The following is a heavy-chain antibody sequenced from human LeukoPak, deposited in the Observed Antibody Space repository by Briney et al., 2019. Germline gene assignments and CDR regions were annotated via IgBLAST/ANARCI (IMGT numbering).Heavy chain of an antibody. D-gene: IGHD4-11*01. Sequence: GGSLRLSCAASGFTVSSNYMSWVRQAPGKGLEWVPVIYSGGSTYYADSVKGRFTISRDNSKNTLYLQMNSLRAEDTAVYYCARVSSYSPYFDYWGQGTLVTVSS. CDR3: ARVSSYSPYFDY. V-gene: IGHV3-66*02. CDR2: IYSGGST. CDR1: GFTVSSNY. J-gene: IGHJ4*02.